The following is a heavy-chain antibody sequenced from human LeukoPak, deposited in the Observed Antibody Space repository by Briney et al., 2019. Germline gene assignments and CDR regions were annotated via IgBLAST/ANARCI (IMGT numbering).Heavy chain of an antibody. CDR1: GYTFTGYY. J-gene: IGHJ4*02. V-gene: IGHV1-2*02. Sequence: ASVKVSCKASGYTFTGYYMQWLRQAPGQGFEWMGWISPKRGGTKYAEKFQGRDTMTRDTSISTTYMELSRLRSDDTAVYYCARDATARDYSNSDYWGQGSLVTVSS. CDR2: ISPKRGGT. D-gene: IGHD4-11*01. CDR3: ARDATARDYSNSDY.